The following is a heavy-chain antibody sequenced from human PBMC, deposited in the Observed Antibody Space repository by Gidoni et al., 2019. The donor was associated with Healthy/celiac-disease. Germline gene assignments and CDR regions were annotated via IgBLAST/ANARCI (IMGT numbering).Heavy chain of an antibody. CDR2: IYDSGST. CDR3: ARCYCSSTSCYGPYYFDY. D-gene: IGHD2-2*01. Sequence: QLQLQESGPGLVKPSETLSLTCTASAGSISISSHYWGGFRQHPGKELEWIGSIYDSGSTYYNPSLKSRVTISVDTSKNQFSLKLSSVTAADTAVYYCARCYCSSTSCYGPYYFDYWGQGTLVTVSS. CDR1: AGSISISSHY. V-gene: IGHV4-39*01. J-gene: IGHJ4*02.